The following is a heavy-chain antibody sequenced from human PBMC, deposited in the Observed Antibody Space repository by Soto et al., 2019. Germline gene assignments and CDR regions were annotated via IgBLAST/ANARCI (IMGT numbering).Heavy chain of an antibody. CDR2: LYYRGTT. D-gene: IGHD6-19*01. J-gene: IGHJ4*02. CDR1: GGSVTNSSYH. CDR3: FRPLAVNRDY. V-gene: IGHV4-39*02. Sequence: SETLSLTCKVSGGSVTNSSYHWGWIRQTPGKGLEWIATLYYRGTTDYNSALRSRASMSVDTSKNYLSLTLSSVTVADTAVYFWFRPLAVNRDYSDQGTAVTVSS.